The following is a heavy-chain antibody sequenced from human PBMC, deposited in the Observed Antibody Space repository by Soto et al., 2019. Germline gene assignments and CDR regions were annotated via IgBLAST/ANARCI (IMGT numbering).Heavy chain of an antibody. CDR2: IYHSGST. Sequence: SETLSLTCAVSGGSISSSNWWSWVRQPPGKGLEWIGEIYHSGSTNYNPSLKSRVTISVDKSKNQFSLKLSSVTAADTAVYYCARDGGDSEYSSSWYGIYFDYWGQGTLVTVSS. J-gene: IGHJ4*02. CDR1: GGSISSSNW. D-gene: IGHD6-13*01. CDR3: ARDGGDSEYSSSWYGIYFDY. V-gene: IGHV4-4*02.